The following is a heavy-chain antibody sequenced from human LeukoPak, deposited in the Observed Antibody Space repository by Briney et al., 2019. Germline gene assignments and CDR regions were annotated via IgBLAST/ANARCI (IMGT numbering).Heavy chain of an antibody. Sequence: GGSLRLSCAASGFTFDDYTMHWVRQAPGKGLEWVSLISWDGGSTYYADSVKGRFTISRDSSKNSLYLQMNSLRTEDTALYYCARDHYSNGLDYWGQGTLVTVSS. CDR1: GFTFDDYT. CDR2: ISWDGGST. D-gene: IGHD4-11*01. V-gene: IGHV3-43*01. CDR3: ARDHYSNGLDY. J-gene: IGHJ4*02.